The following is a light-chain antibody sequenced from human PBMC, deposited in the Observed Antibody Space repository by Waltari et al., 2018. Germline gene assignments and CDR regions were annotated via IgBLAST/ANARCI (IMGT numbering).Light chain of an antibody. CDR1: QSVGSY. CDR2: DAS. Sequence: EIVLTQSPATLSLSPGERATLSCRASQSVGSYLAWYQQKPGQAPKVLIYDASNRATGIPARFRGSGSGTDFTFTISRLEPEDFAGYYRPQRYNRPPITFGRGTKVEIK. J-gene: IGKJ4*01. V-gene: IGKV3-11*01. CDR3: PQRYNRPPIT.